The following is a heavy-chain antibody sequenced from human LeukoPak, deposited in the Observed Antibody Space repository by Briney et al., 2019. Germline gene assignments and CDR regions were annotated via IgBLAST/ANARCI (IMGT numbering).Heavy chain of an antibody. D-gene: IGHD3-22*01. CDR2: IYFSGST. Sequence: PETLSLTCTVSGGSISSSSYYWGWIRQPPGKGLEWLGSIYFSGSTYYNPSLKSPVTISVDTSKDQFSLNLSSVTAADTAVYYCARLYYDSSGYYQICYFDYWGQGTLVTVSS. J-gene: IGHJ4*02. V-gene: IGHV4-39*01. CDR1: GGSISSSSYY. CDR3: ARLYYDSSGYYQICYFDY.